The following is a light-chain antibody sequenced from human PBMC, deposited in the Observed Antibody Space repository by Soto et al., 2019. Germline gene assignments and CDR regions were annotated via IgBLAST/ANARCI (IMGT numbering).Light chain of an antibody. V-gene: IGKV4-1*01. J-gene: IGKJ1*01. CDR1: QIVLYSSNNKNY. Sequence: DLVLIPSPDSLPVSLGARATINCKSSQIVLYSSNNKNYLAWYQQKPGQPPKLLIYWASTRESGVPDRFSGSGSGTDFTLTISSLQAEDVAVYYCQQYYSTPQTFGQGTKVDIK. CDR2: WAS. CDR3: QQYYSTPQT.